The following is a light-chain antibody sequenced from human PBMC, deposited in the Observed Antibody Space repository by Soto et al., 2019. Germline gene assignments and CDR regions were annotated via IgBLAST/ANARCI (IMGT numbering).Light chain of an antibody. CDR1: QSINGW. Sequence: DIQMTQSPSTLSASVGGRVTITCRASQSINGWLAWYQQKPGKVPTVLIYDVSTLASGVPSRFSGGGSGTECTPTITSLQPDDFATYYCQEYTTYSRTFGQGTKVDIK. CDR3: QEYTTYSRT. V-gene: IGKV1-5*01. J-gene: IGKJ1*01. CDR2: DVS.